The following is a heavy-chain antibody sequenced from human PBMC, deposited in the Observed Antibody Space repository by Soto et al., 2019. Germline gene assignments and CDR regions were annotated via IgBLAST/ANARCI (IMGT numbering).Heavy chain of an antibody. CDR3: ARSGYDFWSGYYTDYYYGMDV. CDR2: ISTYNGNT. D-gene: IGHD3-3*01. J-gene: IGHJ6*02. Sequence: ASVKVSCKTSGYTFTRYAISWVRQAPGQGLEWMGWISTYNGNTNYAQKFQGWVTMTRDTSISTAYMELSRLRSDDTAVYYCARSGYDFWSGYYTDYYYGMDVWGQGTTVTVSS. V-gene: IGHV1-18*01. CDR1: GYTFTRYA.